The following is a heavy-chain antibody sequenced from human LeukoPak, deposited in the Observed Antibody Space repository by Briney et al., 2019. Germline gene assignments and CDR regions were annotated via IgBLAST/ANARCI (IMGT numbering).Heavy chain of an antibody. V-gene: IGHV4-38-2*02. J-gene: IGHJ4*02. CDR3: AKVAKYYYGPETYFFFEN. Sequence: SETLSLTCTVSGYSISSGYYWGWIRQPPGKGLEWIGSIYHSGSTYYNPSLKSRVTISVDTSKNQFSLNLRSVTAADTAVYYCAKVAKYYYGPETYFFFENWGQGTLVTVSS. D-gene: IGHD3-10*01. CDR1: GYSISSGYY. CDR2: IYHSGST.